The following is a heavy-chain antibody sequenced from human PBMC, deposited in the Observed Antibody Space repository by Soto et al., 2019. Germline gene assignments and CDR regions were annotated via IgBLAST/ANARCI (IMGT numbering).Heavy chain of an antibody. V-gene: IGHV4-61*01. CDR1: GGNIVNRIDR. CDR3: ARAAVHSGWYHDY. J-gene: IGHJ4*02. Sequence: CVPWSVAGGNIVNRIDRRSWQKQPPGKGLEWIGYIYYTGSTIYNPSLESRVVMSMDTSKNQVSLTLRSVTTADTATYYCARAAVHSGWYHDYWGQGIPVTGSS. D-gene: IGHD6-19*01. CDR2: IYYTGST.